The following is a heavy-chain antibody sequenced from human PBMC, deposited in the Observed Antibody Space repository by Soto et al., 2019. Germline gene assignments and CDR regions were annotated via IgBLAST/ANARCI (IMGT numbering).Heavy chain of an antibody. J-gene: IGHJ5*02. CDR3: ARGMGIAAALETANWFDP. CDR1: GGSFSGYY. D-gene: IGHD6-13*01. CDR2: INHTGST. V-gene: IGHV4-34*01. Sequence: QVQLQQWGAGLLKPSETLSLTCAVYGGSFSGYYWSWIRQPPGKGLEWIGEINHTGSTNYNPSLTGRVTISVDTSKNQFSLQLSSVTAADTAVYYCARGMGIAAALETANWFDPWGQGTLVTVSS.